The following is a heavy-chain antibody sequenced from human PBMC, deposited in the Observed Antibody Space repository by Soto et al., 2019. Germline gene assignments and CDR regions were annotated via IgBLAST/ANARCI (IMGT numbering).Heavy chain of an antibody. J-gene: IGHJ5*02. D-gene: IGHD6-19*01. CDR1: GFTFSSYA. Sequence: PGGSLRLSCAASGFTFSSYAMHWVRRAPGKGLEYVSAISSNGGSTYYANSVKGRFTISRDNSKNTLYLQMGSLRAEDMAVYYCARDPTPVAGTEWNWFDPWGQGTLVTVSS. CDR3: ARDPTPVAGTEWNWFDP. CDR2: ISSNGGST. V-gene: IGHV3-64*01.